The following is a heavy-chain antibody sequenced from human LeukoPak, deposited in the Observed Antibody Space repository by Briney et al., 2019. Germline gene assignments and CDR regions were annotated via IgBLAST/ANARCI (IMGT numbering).Heavy chain of an antibody. CDR1: GFTFGDYA. CDR2: IRSKAYGGTT. Sequence: PGRSLRLXCTASGFTFGDYAMSWFRQAPGKGLEWVGFIRSKAYGGTTEYAASVKGRFTISRDDSKSIAYLQMNSLKTEDTAVYYCYYYDSSGYEPLDYWGQGTLVIVSS. CDR3: YYYDSSGYEPLDY. D-gene: IGHD3-22*01. J-gene: IGHJ4*02. V-gene: IGHV3-49*03.